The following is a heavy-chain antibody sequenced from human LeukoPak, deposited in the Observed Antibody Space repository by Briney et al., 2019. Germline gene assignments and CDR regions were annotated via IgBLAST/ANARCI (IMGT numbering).Heavy chain of an antibody. CDR3: ARMGNTALVNSGYAFDI. CDR2: IYPADSDT. J-gene: IGHJ3*02. CDR1: GYSFTNYW. Sequence: GESLKISCKGSGYSFTNYWIGWVRQLPGKGLEWMGIIYPADSDTRYSPSFQGQVTISADKSISTAYLQWSSLKASDTAMYYCARMGNTALVNSGYAFDIWGQGTMVTVSS. D-gene: IGHD5-18*01. V-gene: IGHV5-51*01.